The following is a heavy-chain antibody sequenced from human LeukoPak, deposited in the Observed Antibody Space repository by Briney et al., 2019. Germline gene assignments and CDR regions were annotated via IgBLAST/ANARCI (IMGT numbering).Heavy chain of an antibody. CDR3: AKVGDPGIAAAGGLDY. J-gene: IGHJ4*02. V-gene: IGHV3-9*01. Sequence: GGSLRLSCAASGFTFDDYAMHWVRQAPGKGLEWVSGISWNRGSIGYADSVKGRFTISRDNAKNFLYLQMNSLRAEDTALYYCAKVGDPGIAAAGGLDYWGQGTLVTVSS. CDR1: GFTFDDYA. CDR2: ISWNRGSI. D-gene: IGHD6-13*01.